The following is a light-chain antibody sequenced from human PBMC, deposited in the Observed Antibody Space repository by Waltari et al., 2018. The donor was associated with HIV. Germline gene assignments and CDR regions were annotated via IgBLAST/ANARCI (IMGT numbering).Light chain of an antibody. CDR2: RNN. CDR1: NSNIGRKS. J-gene: IGLJ3*02. Sequence: QSVLTQHPSASGSPGQSVTNSCSGSNSNIGRKSVYLIQQLPGTAPNLRMYRNNQRPSGVPDRVSGSKSGTSASLAISGLRAEDEADYYCAAWDDSLSAVVFGGGTKLTVL. CDR3: AAWDDSLSAVV. V-gene: IGLV1-47*01.